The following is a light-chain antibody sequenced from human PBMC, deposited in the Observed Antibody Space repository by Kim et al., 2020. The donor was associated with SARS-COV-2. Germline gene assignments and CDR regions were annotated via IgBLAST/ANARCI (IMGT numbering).Light chain of an antibody. CDR1: SSNIGSNN. J-gene: IGLJ1*01. Sequence: PGQRVTISCSGSSSNIGSNNLNWYQQLPGTAPKLLIYSNNPRPSGVPDRFSGSKSGTSASLAISGLQSEDEADYYCAAWDDSRYVFGTGTKVVVL. CDR3: AAWDDSRYV. CDR2: SNN. V-gene: IGLV1-44*01.